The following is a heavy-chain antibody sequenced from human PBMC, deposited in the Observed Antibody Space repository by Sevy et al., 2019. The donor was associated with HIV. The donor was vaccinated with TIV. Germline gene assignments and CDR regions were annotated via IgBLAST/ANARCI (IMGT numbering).Heavy chain of an antibody. D-gene: IGHD5-18*01. CDR1: GFTFDDYG. CDR2: INWNGGST. CDR3: ARHGYGYGYHALLDYYYGMDV. J-gene: IGHJ6*02. V-gene: IGHV3-20*04. Sequence: GGSLRLSCAASGFTFDDYGMSWVRQAPGKGLEWVSGINWNGGSTGYAGSVKGRFTISRDNAKNSLYLQVNSMRAEDTALYYCARHGYGYGYHALLDYYYGMDVWGQGTTVTVSS.